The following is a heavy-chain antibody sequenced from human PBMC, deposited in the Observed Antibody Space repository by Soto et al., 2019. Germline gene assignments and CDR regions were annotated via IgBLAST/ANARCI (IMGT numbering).Heavy chain of an antibody. D-gene: IGHD5-12*01. J-gene: IGHJ6*02. Sequence: SVKVSCKASGGTFSSYAISWVRQAPGQGLEWMGGIIPIFGTANYAQKFQGRVTITADESTSTAYMELSSLRSEDTAVYYCATRLREYSGYDFVEEPSSQKRGYHGMDVWG. CDR1: GGTFSSYA. CDR3: ATRLREYSGYDFVEEPSSQKRGYHGMDV. V-gene: IGHV1-69*13. CDR2: IIPIFGTA.